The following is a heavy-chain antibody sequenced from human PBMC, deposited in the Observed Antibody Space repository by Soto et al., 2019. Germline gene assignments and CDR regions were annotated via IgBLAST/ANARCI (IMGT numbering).Heavy chain of an antibody. CDR3: ARGPAFFDY. CDR2: ISSNGGST. CDR1: GFTFSSYA. Sequence: ESGGGLVQPGESLRLSCAASGFTFSSYAMHWVRQAPGKGLEYVSAISSNGGSTYYANSVKGRFTISRDNSKNTLYLQMGSLRAEDMAVYYCARGPAFFDYWGQGTLVTVSS. J-gene: IGHJ4*02. V-gene: IGHV3-64*01.